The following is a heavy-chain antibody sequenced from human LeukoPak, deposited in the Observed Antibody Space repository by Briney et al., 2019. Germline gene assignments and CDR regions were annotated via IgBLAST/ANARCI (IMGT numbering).Heavy chain of an antibody. J-gene: IGHJ4*02. CDR2: INPSGGST. Sequence: ASVKVSCKASGYTFTSYYMHWVRQAPGQGLEWMGIINPSGGSTSYAQKFQGRVTMTRDMSTSTVYMELSSLRSEDTAVYYCAKKPQRELHAYYFDYWGQGTLVTVSS. V-gene: IGHV1-46*01. D-gene: IGHD1-26*01. CDR1: GYTFTSYY. CDR3: AKKPQRELHAYYFDY.